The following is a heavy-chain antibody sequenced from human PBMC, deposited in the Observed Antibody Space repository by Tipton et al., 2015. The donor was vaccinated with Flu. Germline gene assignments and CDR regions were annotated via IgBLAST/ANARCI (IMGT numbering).Heavy chain of an antibody. V-gene: IGHV4-34*01. Sequence: TLSLTCAVYGGSFSGYYWSWIRQPPGKGLEWIGEINHSGSTNYNPSLKSRVTISVDTSKNQFSLKLSSVTAADTAVYYCARVGPDSSGLDWGQGTRVTVSS. CDR2: INHSGST. D-gene: IGHD3-22*01. CDR1: GGSFSGYY. J-gene: IGHJ4*02. CDR3: ARVGPDSSGLD.